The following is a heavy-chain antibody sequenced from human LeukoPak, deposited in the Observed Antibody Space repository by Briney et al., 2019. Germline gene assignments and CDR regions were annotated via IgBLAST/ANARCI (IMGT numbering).Heavy chain of an antibody. Sequence: SETLSLTCTVSGASISGSGYYWGWIRQPPGKGLEWIGSIYSSGSTYYNASLQSRVTISIETSKNQISLRLNSVTAADTAMYYCAKSGGYGLIDYWGQGTLVSVSS. V-gene: IGHV4-39*01. CDR2: IYSSGST. D-gene: IGHD1-26*01. J-gene: IGHJ4*02. CDR1: GASISGSGYY. CDR3: AKSGGYGLIDY.